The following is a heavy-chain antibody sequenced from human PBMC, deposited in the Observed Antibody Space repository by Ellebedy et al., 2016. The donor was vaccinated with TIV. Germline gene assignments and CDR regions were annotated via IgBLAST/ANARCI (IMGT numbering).Heavy chain of an antibody. CDR1: AFTFSRYW. Sequence: GESLKISCAASAFTFSRYWMYWVRQAPGKGLVWVSRIKYDGSITTYADSVKGRFTLSRDKAKNTLYLQMNSLSAEDTALYFCARDSEDAGPALDYWGQGTLVTVSS. CDR2: IKYDGSIT. V-gene: IGHV3-74*01. CDR3: ARDSEDAGPALDY. J-gene: IGHJ4*02. D-gene: IGHD2-15*01.